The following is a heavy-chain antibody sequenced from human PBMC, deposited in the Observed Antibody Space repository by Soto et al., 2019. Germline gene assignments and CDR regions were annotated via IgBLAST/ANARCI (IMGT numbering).Heavy chain of an antibody. J-gene: IGHJ4*02. D-gene: IGHD2-21*01. CDR1: GFTFSRYA. CDR3: AKRGGAGGHFDY. V-gene: IGHV3-23*01. Sequence: GGSLILSCAASGFTFSRYAMGWVRQGPGKGEECVDVVSTGGSTHYAASMRRLSTTSRNNNKNTLPLQMNSLAAENTAEYFWAKRGGAGGHFDYWGQGALVTVSS. CDR2: VVSTGGST.